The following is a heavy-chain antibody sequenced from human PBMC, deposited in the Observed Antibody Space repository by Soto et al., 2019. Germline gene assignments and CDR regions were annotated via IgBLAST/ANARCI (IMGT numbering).Heavy chain of an antibody. J-gene: IGHJ6*02. V-gene: IGHV3-7*01. CDR1: GFTFSSYW. CDR3: ARVLRFLEWSPRYYYYGMDV. CDR2: IKQDGSEK. Sequence: GSLRLSCAASGFTFSSYWMSWVRQAPGTGLEWVANIKQDGSEKYYVDSVKGRFTISRDNAKNSLYLQMNSLRAEDTAVYYCARVLRFLEWSPRYYYYGMDVWGQGTTVTVSS. D-gene: IGHD3-3*01.